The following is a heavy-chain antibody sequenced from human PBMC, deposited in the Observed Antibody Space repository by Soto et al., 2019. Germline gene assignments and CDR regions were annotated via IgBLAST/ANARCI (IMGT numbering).Heavy chain of an antibody. CDR1: GYTFTSDY. V-gene: IGHV1-46*03. CDR3: ARSMFGGSGGYYYDRTDG. Sequence: TVKDYCKAAGYTFTSDYMHWVRQAPGQGLEWMGIINPSGGSTSYAQKFQGRVTMTRDTSTSTVYMELSSLRSEDTAVYYCARSMFGGSGGYYYDRTDGWG. J-gene: IGHJ6*02. CDR2: INPSGGST. D-gene: IGHD3-10*02.